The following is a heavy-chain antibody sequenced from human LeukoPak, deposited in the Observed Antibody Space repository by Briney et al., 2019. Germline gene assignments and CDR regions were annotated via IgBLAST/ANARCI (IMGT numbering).Heavy chain of an antibody. CDR1: GFTFSSYA. Sequence: GSLRLSCAASGFTFSSYAMSWVRQPPGKGLEWIGEFNHSGSTNYNPSLKSRVTISVDTSKNQFSLKLSSVTAADTAVYYCARGEIVVVPAAMPHRGYYYYYGMDVWGQGTTVTVSS. CDR3: ARGEIVVVPAAMPHRGYYYYYGMDV. V-gene: IGHV4-34*01. J-gene: IGHJ6*02. D-gene: IGHD2-2*01. CDR2: FNHSGST.